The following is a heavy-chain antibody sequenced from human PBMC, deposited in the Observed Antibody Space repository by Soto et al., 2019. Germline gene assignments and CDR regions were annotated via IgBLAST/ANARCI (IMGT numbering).Heavy chain of an antibody. D-gene: IGHD2-15*01. CDR1: GFIVSSYC. CDR3: VRTSLVVAAATREDY. V-gene: IGHV3-74*01. CDR2: INSDGSST. J-gene: IGHJ4*02. Sequence: GGSLRLSCAASGFIVSSYCMHWVRQAPGKGLVWVSRINSDGSSTSYADSVKGRFTISRDNAKNTLYLQMNSLRAEDTAVYYCVRTSLVVAAATREDYWGQGTLVTVSS.